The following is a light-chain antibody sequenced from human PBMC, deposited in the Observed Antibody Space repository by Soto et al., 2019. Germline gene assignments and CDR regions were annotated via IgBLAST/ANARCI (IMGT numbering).Light chain of an antibody. J-gene: IGKJ1*01. CDR1: QSISSNY. CDR2: GAS. V-gene: IGKV3-20*01. Sequence: EIVLTQSPGTLSLSPGEIATLSCRASQSISSNYLAWYQQKPGQAPRLLIYGASSRATGIPDRFSGSESGTDFTLTISRLEPEDFAVYHCQQYSSSPWTFGQGTKVEIK. CDR3: QQYSSSPWT.